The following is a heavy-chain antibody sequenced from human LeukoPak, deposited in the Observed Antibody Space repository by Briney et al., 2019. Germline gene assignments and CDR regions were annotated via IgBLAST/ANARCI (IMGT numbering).Heavy chain of an antibody. CDR3: ARNGVYFGWLLAYFAY. V-gene: IGHV3-7*03. J-gene: IGHJ4*02. D-gene: IGHD3-9*01. CDR1: GFTSSSYW. CDR2: IKQDGSEK. Sequence: GGYLRLSCTASGFTSSSYWMSWVRQAPGKGLGWVANIKQDGSEKYYVDSVKGRFTISRDNAKNSLYLQMNSLRAEDTAVYFCARNGVYFGWLLAYFAYWGQGTLVTVSS.